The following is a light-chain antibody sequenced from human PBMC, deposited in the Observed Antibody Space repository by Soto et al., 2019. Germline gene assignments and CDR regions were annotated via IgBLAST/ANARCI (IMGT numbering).Light chain of an antibody. V-gene: IGKV3-15*01. J-gene: IGKJ1*01. CDR3: QQYNFWKT. Sequence: EIVMTQSPATLSVSPGERATLSCRASQSVRTSLAWYQQRPGQAPRLLIYGASTRATGIPARFSGSGSGTEFTHTIASLQSEDFAVYYCQQYNFWKTFGQGTKVEIK. CDR1: QSVRTS. CDR2: GAS.